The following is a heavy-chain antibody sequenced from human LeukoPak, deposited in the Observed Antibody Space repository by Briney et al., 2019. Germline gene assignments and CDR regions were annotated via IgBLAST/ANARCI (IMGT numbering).Heavy chain of an antibody. J-gene: IGHJ4*02. CDR3: ATGSITMVRGPFDY. CDR1: GYTFTSYD. V-gene: IGHV1-8*01. D-gene: IGHD3-10*01. CDR2: MNPNSGNT. Sequence: ASVKVSCKASGYTFTSYDINWVRQATGQGLEWMGWMNPNSGNTGYAQKFQGRVTMTRNTSISTAYMELSSLRSEDTAVYYCATGSITMVRGPFDYWGQGTLVTVSS.